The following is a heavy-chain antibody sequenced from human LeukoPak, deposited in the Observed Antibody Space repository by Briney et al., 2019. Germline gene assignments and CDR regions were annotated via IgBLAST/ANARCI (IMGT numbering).Heavy chain of an antibody. D-gene: IGHD3-22*01. CDR1: GYTFISHD. Sequence: ASVKVSCKASGYTFISHDINWVRQATGQRLEWMGWMNPNTGATGYAQNFQGRVTMTRDTSISTAYMELNSLRSEDTAVYYCARLSETPVYYYSSGYYYLAFWGQGTLVTVSS. CDR3: ARLSETPVYYYSSGYYYLAF. J-gene: IGHJ4*02. CDR2: MNPNTGAT. V-gene: IGHV1-8*01.